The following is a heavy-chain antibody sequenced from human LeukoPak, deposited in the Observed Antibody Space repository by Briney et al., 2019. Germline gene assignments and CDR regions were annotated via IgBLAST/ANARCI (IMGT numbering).Heavy chain of an antibody. D-gene: IGHD5-18*01. CDR1: GGSISTYY. J-gene: IGHJ4*02. V-gene: IGHV4-4*07. CDR3: ARDVGGYNYGYSLDY. Sequence: SETLSLTSTLSGGSISTYYCSWIRQPAGKGLEWIGRIYTSGSTSYNSSLKSRVTMSVDTSKNQCSLKLSSVTAADTAVYYCARDVGGYNYGYSLDYWGQGALVSVSS. CDR2: IYTSGST.